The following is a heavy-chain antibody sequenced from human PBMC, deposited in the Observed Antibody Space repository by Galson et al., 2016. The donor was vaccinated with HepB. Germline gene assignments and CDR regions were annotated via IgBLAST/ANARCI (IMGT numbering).Heavy chain of an antibody. CDR1: GFTFSSYW. CDR2: IKPDGTEE. J-gene: IGHJ4*02. Sequence: SLRLSCAASGFTFSSYWMTWVRQAPGKGLEWVADIKPDGTEEYYVGSVKGRFTISRDNAKNSLYLQMNSLRAEDTAVYYCARHDSSGWYTFDYWGQGTLDTVSS. CDR3: ARHDSSGWYTFDY. V-gene: IGHV3-7*01. D-gene: IGHD6-19*01.